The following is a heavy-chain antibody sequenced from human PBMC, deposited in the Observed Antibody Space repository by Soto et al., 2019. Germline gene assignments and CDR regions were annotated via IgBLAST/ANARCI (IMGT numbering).Heavy chain of an antibody. CDR2: ISGSGSTI. Sequence: GGSLRLSCAASGFTFSSYEMNWVRQAPGKGLEWVSYISGSGSTIYYADSVKGRFTISRDNAKNSLYLQMNSLRAEDTAVYYCARVKDIAVTGVPRWFDPWGQGTLVTVSS. CDR1: GFTFSSYE. V-gene: IGHV3-48*03. D-gene: IGHD6-19*01. J-gene: IGHJ5*02. CDR3: ARVKDIAVTGVPRWFDP.